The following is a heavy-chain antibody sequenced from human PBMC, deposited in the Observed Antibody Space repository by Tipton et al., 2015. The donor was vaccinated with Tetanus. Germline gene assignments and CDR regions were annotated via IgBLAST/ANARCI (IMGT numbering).Heavy chain of an antibody. J-gene: IGHJ4*02. V-gene: IGHV3-30*03. D-gene: IGHD1-1*01. CDR2: ISHDGSDK. Sequence: SLRLSCAASGFTFSSHGMHWVRQAPGKGLEWVAVISHDGSDKYYAESVKGRFTISRDNSKNTLYLQMNSLRAEDTAVYYCARANNEFPKKGPFDSWGQGSLVIVSS. CDR3: ARANNEFPKKGPFDS. CDR1: GFTFSSHG.